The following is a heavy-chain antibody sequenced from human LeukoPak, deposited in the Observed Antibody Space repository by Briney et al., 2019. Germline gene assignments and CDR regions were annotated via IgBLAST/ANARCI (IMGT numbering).Heavy chain of an antibody. J-gene: IGHJ6*02. CDR2: MNPNSGNT. CDR3: ACKYGSGSYLTYYYYGMDV. CDR1: GYTFTSYD. D-gene: IGHD3-10*01. V-gene: IGHV1-8*01. Sequence: ASVKVSCKASGYTFTSYDINWVRQATGQGLEWMGWMNPNSGNTGYAQKFQGRVTMTRNTSISTAYMELSSLRSEDTAVYYCACKYGSGSYLTYYYYGMDVWGQGTTVTVSS.